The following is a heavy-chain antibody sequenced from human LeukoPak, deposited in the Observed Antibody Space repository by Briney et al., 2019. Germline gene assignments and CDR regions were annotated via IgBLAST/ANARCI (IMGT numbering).Heavy chain of an antibody. J-gene: IGHJ6*02. CDR2: ISAEGRT. Sequence: PGGSLRLSCTASGFNIEKYAMHWVRQRPGKGLEWVGVISAEGRTDHADSVGGRFTISRDNSKESLFLQMTSLRDEDTALYYCATWAFYHDLDVWGQGTTVTVSS. CDR3: ATWAFYHDLDV. D-gene: IGHD3-16*01. V-gene: IGHV3-43*02. CDR1: GFNIEKYA.